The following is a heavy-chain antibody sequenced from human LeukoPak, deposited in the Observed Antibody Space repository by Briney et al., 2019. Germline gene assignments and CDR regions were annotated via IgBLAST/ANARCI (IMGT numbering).Heavy chain of an antibody. J-gene: IGHJ6*03. V-gene: IGHV3-7*03. CDR2: IRQDDSEK. CDR1: GFTFSDYW. D-gene: IGHD2-2*01. Sequence: GGSLRLSCSASGFTFSDYWMMWVRQAPGKGLEWVGNIRQDDSEKNYADSVKGRFTISRDNAKNSLYLQMNSLRAEDTALYYCAKDIRSSTSCRYYYYYYMDVWGKGTTVTVSS. CDR3: AKDIRSSTSCRYYYYYYMDV.